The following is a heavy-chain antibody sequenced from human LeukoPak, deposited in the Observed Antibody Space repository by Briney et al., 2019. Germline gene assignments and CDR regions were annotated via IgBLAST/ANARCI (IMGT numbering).Heavy chain of an antibody. D-gene: IGHD1-26*01. Sequence: GASVKVSCKASGYTFTGYYMHWVRQAPGQGLEWMGWINPNSGGTNYAQKFQGRVTMTRDTSISTAYMELSRLRSDDTAVYYCARATVEFSYRLFDFWGQGTLVAVSA. CDR2: INPNSGGT. J-gene: IGHJ4*02. CDR1: GYTFTGYY. V-gene: IGHV1-2*02. CDR3: ARATVEFSYRLFDF.